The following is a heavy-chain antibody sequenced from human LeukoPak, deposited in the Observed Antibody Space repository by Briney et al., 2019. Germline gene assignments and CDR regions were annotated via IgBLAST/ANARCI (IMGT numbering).Heavy chain of an antibody. CDR1: NGSISYYY. CDR3: ARSRSIDYGDYGWFVY. J-gene: IGHJ4*02. Sequence: SETLSLTCTVSNGSISYYYWSWIRQPPGKGLEWIGYIYYSGSTNYSPSLKSRVTISVDTSKNQFSLNLSSVTAADTAVYYCARSRSIDYGDYGWFVYWGQGTLVTVS. V-gene: IGHV4-59*08. D-gene: IGHD4-17*01. CDR2: IYYSGST.